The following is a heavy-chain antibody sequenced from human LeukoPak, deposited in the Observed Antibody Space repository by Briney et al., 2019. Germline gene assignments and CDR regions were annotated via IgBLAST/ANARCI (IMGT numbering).Heavy chain of an antibody. Sequence: GGSLRLSCATSGFTFSTYDINCVRQAPGKGLEWVSAISGSDATTYYADSAKGRFTISRDSSKNTVFLQMNNLRADDTAVYFCAKGPKSGSSYFDYWGQGTLVTVSS. J-gene: IGHJ4*02. CDR1: GFTFSTYD. CDR2: ISGSDATT. V-gene: IGHV3-23*01. D-gene: IGHD1-26*01. CDR3: AKGPKSGSSYFDY.